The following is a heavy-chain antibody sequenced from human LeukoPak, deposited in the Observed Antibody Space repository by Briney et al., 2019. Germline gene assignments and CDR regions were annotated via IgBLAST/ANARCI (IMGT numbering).Heavy chain of an antibody. Sequence: ASVKVSCKASGYTFTTYPIYWVCQAPGQRLEWVGWINVGNGDTKYSQKFQGRVTITRDTSASTAYMELSSLRSEETAVYYCARDRAGQLDYWGQGTLVTVSS. J-gene: IGHJ4*02. V-gene: IGHV1-3*01. CDR2: INVGNGDT. CDR1: GYTFTTYP. CDR3: ARDRAGQLDY. D-gene: IGHD3-10*01.